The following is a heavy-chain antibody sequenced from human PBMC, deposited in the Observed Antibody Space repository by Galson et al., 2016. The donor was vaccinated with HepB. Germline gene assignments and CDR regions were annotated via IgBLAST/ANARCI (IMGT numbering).Heavy chain of an antibody. Sequence: SLRLSCAASGFTFSYYGMSWVRQAAGKGLEWVSGISGGPDGRTYYADSVKGRFTISRDNSRNTLHLQMNSLTAEDTAIYYCANLRGGYSGPRYYDYYNGMDVWGQGTTVTVSS. CDR2: ISGGPDGRT. V-gene: IGHV3-23*01. J-gene: IGHJ6*02. D-gene: IGHD5-12*01. CDR1: GFTFSYYG. CDR3: ANLRGGYSGPRYYDYYNGMDV.